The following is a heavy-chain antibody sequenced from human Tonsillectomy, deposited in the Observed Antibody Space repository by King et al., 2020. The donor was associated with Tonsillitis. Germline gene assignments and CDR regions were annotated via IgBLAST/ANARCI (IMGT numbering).Heavy chain of an antibody. CDR1: GFSFSDAW. Sequence: VQLVESGGGLVQPGGSLRLSCAASGFSFSDAWMNWVRQAPGKGLEWVGRIKSKSNGGTTDHAAPVKGRFTISRDDSKNTIYLQMSSLTTDDTAIYYCSTRPPPHGDYTLDYWGQGTLVPVSS. CDR2: IKSKSNGGTT. D-gene: IGHD4-17*01. CDR3: STRPPPHGDYTLDY. V-gene: IGHV3-15*01. J-gene: IGHJ4*02.